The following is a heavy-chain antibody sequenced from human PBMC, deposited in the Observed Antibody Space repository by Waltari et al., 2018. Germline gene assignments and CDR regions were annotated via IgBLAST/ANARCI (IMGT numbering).Heavy chain of an antibody. Sequence: HVQLVESGGGVVQPGRSLRLACAASGFRVSTSAKHRVRQAPGKGLEWVAVIWYDGSNKYYADSVKGRFTISRDNSKNTLYLQMNSLRAEDTAVYYCARAETHYFTLDYWGQGTLVTVSS. V-gene: IGHV3-33*01. CDR3: ARAETHYFTLDY. CDR2: IWYDGSNK. CDR1: GFRVSTSA. J-gene: IGHJ4*02. D-gene: IGHD3-10*01.